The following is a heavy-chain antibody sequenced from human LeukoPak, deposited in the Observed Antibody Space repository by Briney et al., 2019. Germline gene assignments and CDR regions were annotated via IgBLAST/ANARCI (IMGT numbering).Heavy chain of an antibody. D-gene: IGHD1-26*01. J-gene: IGHJ4*02. V-gene: IGHV4/OR15-8*02. CDR3: SRESGPFCPFGY. Sequence: SETLSLTCGVSGGSISGTNWWSWVRQPPGQGLEWIGEISLAGQTNYNPSLNGRVTTSLDKSSNQLSLHLTSVTAADTATYYCSRESGPFCPFGYWGQGTLVIVSS. CDR2: ISLAGQT. CDR1: GGSISGTNW.